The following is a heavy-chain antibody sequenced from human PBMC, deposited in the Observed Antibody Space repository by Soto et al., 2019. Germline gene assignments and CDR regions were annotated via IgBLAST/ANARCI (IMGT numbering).Heavy chain of an antibody. V-gene: IGHV1-69*13. D-gene: IGHD3-22*01. CDR3: ATRWDYYDSSGYYTNWFDP. J-gene: IGHJ5*02. CDR1: GGTFSSYA. Sequence: GASVKVSCKASGGTFSSYAISWVRQAPGQGLEWMGGIIPIFGTANYAQKFQGRVTITADDSTSTAYMELSSLSFEDTAVYHCATRWDYYDSSGYYTNWFDPWGQGTLVTVSS. CDR2: IIPIFGTA.